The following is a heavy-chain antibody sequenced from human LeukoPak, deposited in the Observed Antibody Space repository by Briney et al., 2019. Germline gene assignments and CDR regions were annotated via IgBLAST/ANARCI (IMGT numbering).Heavy chain of an antibody. D-gene: IGHD2-2*03. CDR3: ARVDIVVVPSSNFDL. CDR1: GYSISSGYY. V-gene: IGHV4-38-2*02. J-gene: IGHJ2*01. CDR2: INHSGAT. Sequence: PSETLSLTCTVSGYSISSGYYWAWIRQPPGKGLEWIGSINHSGATYYNPSLKSRVTISVDTSQNQFSLKLSSVTAADTAVYYCARVDIVVVPSSNFDLWGRGTLVTVSS.